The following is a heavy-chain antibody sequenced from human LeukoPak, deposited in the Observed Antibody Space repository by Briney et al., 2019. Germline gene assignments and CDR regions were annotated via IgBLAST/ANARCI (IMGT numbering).Heavy chain of an antibody. D-gene: IGHD4-17*01. Sequence: SVKVSCKASGGTFSSYAISWVRQAPGQGLEWMGRIIPILGIANYAQKFQGRVTMTTDTSTSTAYMELRSLRSDDTAVYYCAREGDYPTVTFDYWGQGTLVTVSS. CDR3: AREGDYPTVTFDY. J-gene: IGHJ4*02. CDR1: GGTFSSYA. V-gene: IGHV1-69*04. CDR2: IIPILGIA.